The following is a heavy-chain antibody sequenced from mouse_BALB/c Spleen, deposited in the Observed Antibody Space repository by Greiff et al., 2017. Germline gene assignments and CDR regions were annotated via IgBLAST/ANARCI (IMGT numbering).Heavy chain of an antibody. J-gene: IGHJ1*01. V-gene: IGHV7-3*02. CDR2: IRNKANGYTT. CDR3: ARGHYYGYRYFDV. D-gene: IGHD1-2*01. Sequence: EVKLVESGGGLVQPGGSLRLSCATSGFTFTDYYMSWVRQPPGKALEWLGFIRNKANGYTTEYSASVKGRFTISRDNSQSILYLQMDTLRAEDSATYYCARGHYYGYRYFDVWGAGTTVTVSS. CDR1: GFTFTDYY.